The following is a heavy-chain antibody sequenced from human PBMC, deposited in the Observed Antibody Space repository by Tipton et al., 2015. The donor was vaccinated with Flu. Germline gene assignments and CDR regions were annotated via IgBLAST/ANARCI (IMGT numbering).Heavy chain of an antibody. CDR2: IYYSGTT. CDR1: GDSISTTIYY. Sequence: LRLSCTVSGDSISTTIYYWGWVRQPPGKGLEWIGSIYYSGTTYYNPSLKSRVTISVDSSKNEFSLTLASLTAADTAVYYCAGHFTAGLFASWGQGTPVTVSS. J-gene: IGHJ4*02. V-gene: IGHV4-39*07. D-gene: IGHD6-13*01. CDR3: AGHFTAGLFAS.